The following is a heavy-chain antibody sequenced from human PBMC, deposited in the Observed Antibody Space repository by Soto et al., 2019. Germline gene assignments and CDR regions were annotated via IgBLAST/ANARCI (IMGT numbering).Heavy chain of an antibody. CDR1: GDSVTSVSDY. Sequence: PSETLSLTCTVSGDSVTSVSDYWSWIRQPPGKGLEWIGYIYYSGSADYNPSLGSRVTISIDTSKNQFSLKLTSVTAADTAVYYCARDLSMTYYRGVDVWGQGATVTVSS. CDR2: IYYSGSA. J-gene: IGHJ6*02. CDR3: ARDLSMTYYRGVDV. V-gene: IGHV4-61*01. D-gene: IGHD2-21*01.